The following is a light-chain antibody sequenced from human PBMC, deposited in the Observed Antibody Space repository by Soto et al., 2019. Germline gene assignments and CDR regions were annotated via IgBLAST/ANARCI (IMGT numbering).Light chain of an antibody. CDR3: MQSTPWPFT. CDR1: QSLVYIDGNTY. Sequence: DVVMTQSPLSLPVTLGQPASISCRSSQSLVYIDGNTYLSWFQQRPGQSPRRLIYKVSKWDSGVPDRFRGSGSGTDFTLKISRVEAEDAGVYYCMQSTPWPFTFGQGTKLEIK. CDR2: KVS. J-gene: IGKJ2*01. V-gene: IGKV2D-30*01.